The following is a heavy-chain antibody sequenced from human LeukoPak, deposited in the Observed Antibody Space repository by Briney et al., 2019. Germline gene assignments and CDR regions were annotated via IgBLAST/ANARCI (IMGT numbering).Heavy chain of an antibody. CDR2: ISYDGSNK. Sequence: PGGSLRLSCAASGFTFSSYAMHWVRQAPGKGLEWVAVISYDGSNKYYADSVKGRFTISRDNSKNTLYLQMNSLRAEDTAVYYCARDAGRIDWWVVAATPVGWFDPWGQGTLVTVSS. D-gene: IGHD2-15*01. J-gene: IGHJ5*02. V-gene: IGHV3-30-3*01. CDR1: GFTFSSYA. CDR3: ARDAGRIDWWVVAATPVGWFDP.